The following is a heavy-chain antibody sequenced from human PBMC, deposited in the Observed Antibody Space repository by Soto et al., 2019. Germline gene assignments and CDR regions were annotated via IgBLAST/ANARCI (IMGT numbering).Heavy chain of an antibody. CDR2: ISSSSSYT. V-gene: IGHV3-11*06. CDR3: ARDLGLVRGVIITEREGMDV. Sequence: NPGGSLRLSCAASGFTFSDYYMSWIRQAPGKGLEWVSYISSSSSYTNYADSVKGRFTISRDNAKNSLYLQMNSLRAEDTAVYYCARDLGLVRGVIITEREGMDVWGQGTTVTVSS. J-gene: IGHJ6*02. CDR1: GFTFSDYY. D-gene: IGHD3-10*01.